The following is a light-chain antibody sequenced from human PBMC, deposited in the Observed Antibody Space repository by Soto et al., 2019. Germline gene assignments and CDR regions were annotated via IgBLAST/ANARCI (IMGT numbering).Light chain of an antibody. V-gene: IGLV2-14*01. J-gene: IGLJ2*01. CDR2: DVS. Sequence: QSALTQPASVSGSPGQSITISCTGSSSDVGAYDHVSWYQQHPGKAPELMIYDVSNRPSGVSNRFSGSKSGNTASLTISGLQAEDEADYFCSSYTSSITVVFGGGTQLTVL. CDR3: SSYTSSITVV. CDR1: SSDVGAYDH.